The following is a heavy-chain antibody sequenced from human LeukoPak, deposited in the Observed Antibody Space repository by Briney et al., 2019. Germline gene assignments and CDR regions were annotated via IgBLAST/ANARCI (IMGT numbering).Heavy chain of an antibody. Sequence: GESLKISCKGSGYSFTSYWIGWVRQMPGKGLEWMGIIYPGDSDTRYSPSFQGQVTISADKSISTAYLQWSSLKASDTAMYYCARPQDYYGSGSYFGYFDYWGQGTLVTVSS. CDR1: GYSFTSYW. J-gene: IGHJ4*02. D-gene: IGHD3-10*01. CDR3: ARPQDYYGSGSYFGYFDY. CDR2: IYPGDSDT. V-gene: IGHV5-51*01.